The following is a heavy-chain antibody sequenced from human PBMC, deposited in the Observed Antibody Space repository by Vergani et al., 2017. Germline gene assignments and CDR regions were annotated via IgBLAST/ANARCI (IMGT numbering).Heavy chain of an antibody. D-gene: IGHD1-26*01. Sequence: QVQLQQWGAGVVKPSGTLSLTCAVFGESFSSFYWSWIRQPPGKGLEWIGEINNDGHTNYNPSLESRVTISVDTSKNQFSLKLSSVTAADTAVYYCARGAARIVTYYMDVWGKGTTVTVSS. CDR1: GESFSSFY. CDR2: INNDGHT. J-gene: IGHJ6*03. CDR3: ARGAARIVTYYMDV. V-gene: IGHV4-34*02.